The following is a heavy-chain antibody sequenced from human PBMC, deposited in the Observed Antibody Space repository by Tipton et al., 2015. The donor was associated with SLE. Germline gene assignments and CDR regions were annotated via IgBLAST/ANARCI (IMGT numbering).Heavy chain of an antibody. J-gene: IGHJ2*01. D-gene: IGHD6-6*01. CDR3: ARDGVLIAARRYFDL. CDR2: ISSNGGST. Sequence: SLRLSCSASGFTFSSYAMHWVRQAPGKGLEYVSAISSNGGSTYYADSVKGRFTISRDNSKNTLYLQMNSLRAEDTAVYYCARDGVLIAARRYFDLWGRGTLVTVSS. CDR1: GFTFSSYA. V-gene: IGHV3-64*04.